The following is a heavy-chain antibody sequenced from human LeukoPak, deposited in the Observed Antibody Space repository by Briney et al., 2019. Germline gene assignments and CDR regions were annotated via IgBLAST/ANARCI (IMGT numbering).Heavy chain of an antibody. D-gene: IGHD4-17*01. Sequence: GGSLRLSCAASGIIFSNYGMSWVRQAPGKGLEWVATVLGSGVPTYYADSVQGRFTISRDNSKNTLYLQMSSLRAEDTAMYYCAKDPNGDYIGTFDIWGQGTMVIVS. J-gene: IGHJ3*02. CDR2: VLGSGVPT. V-gene: IGHV3-23*01. CDR1: GIIFSNYG. CDR3: AKDPNGDYIGTFDI.